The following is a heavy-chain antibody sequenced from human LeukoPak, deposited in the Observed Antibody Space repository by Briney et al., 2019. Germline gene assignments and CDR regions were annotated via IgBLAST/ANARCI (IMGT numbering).Heavy chain of an antibody. CDR1: GFTFSSYA. J-gene: IGHJ4*02. CDR3: ASTGIAAAGTGYFDY. D-gene: IGHD6-13*01. Sequence: GRSLILSCAASGFTFSSYAMHWVRQAPGKGLEWVAVISYDGSNKYYADSVKGRFTISRDNSKNTLYLQMNSLRAEDTAVYYCASTGIAAAGTGYFDYWGQGTLVTVSS. CDR2: ISYDGSNK. V-gene: IGHV3-30-3*01.